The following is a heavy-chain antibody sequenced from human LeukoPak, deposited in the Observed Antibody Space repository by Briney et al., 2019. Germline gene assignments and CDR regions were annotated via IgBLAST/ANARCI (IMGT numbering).Heavy chain of an antibody. V-gene: IGHV3-23*01. CDR3: AKDSYYYDSSGYYTYYFDY. D-gene: IGHD3-22*01. CDR2: ISGSGGST. Sequence: GGSLRLSCAASGFTFSSYAMSWVRQAPGKGLEWVSAISGSGGSTYYADSVKGRLTISRDNSTNTLYLQMNSLRAEDTAVYYCAKDSYYYDSSGYYTYYFDYWGQGTLVTVSS. J-gene: IGHJ4*02. CDR1: GFTFSSYA.